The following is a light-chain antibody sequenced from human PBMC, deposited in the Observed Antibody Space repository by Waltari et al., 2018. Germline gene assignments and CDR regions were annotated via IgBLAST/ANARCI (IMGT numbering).Light chain of an antibody. CDR3: SSYAGSSKGV. CDR1: SSAVGTYTR. Sequence: QSALTQPASVSGSPGPSITISCTGTSSAVGTYTRVSWYPQHPGKAPKLMIYAVSKRPSGVSDRFSGSKSGDMASLTISGLQPEDEAEYFCSSYAGSSKGVFGGGTKVTVL. J-gene: IGLJ2*01. CDR2: AVS. V-gene: IGLV2-23*02.